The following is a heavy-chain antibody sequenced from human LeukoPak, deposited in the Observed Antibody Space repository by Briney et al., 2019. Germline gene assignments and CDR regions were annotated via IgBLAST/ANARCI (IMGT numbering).Heavy chain of an antibody. CDR1: GFTFDDYA. J-gene: IGHJ4*02. CDR3: AKDGTRSGGNFDY. V-gene: IGHV3-9*03. Sequence: GRSLRLSCAASGFTFDDYAMHWVRQAPGKGLEWVSGISWNSGSIGYADSVKGRFTISRDNAKNSLYLQMNSLRAEEMALYYCAKDGTRSGGNFDYWGQGTLVTVSS. D-gene: IGHD2-15*01. CDR2: ISWNSGSI.